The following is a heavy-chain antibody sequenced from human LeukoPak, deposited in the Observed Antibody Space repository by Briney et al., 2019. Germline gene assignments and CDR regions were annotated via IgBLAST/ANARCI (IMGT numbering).Heavy chain of an antibody. Sequence: SETLSLTCAVYGGSFSDYSWNWIRQPPGKGLEWIGEINHSGSTNYNPSLKSRLTISVDTSKNQFSLKLSSVTAADTAVYYCAREVGYSSSWYRPRGYNWFDPWGQGTLVTVSS. CDR2: INHSGST. CDR1: GGSFSDYS. V-gene: IGHV4-34*01. CDR3: AREVGYSSSWYRPRGYNWFDP. D-gene: IGHD6-13*01. J-gene: IGHJ5*02.